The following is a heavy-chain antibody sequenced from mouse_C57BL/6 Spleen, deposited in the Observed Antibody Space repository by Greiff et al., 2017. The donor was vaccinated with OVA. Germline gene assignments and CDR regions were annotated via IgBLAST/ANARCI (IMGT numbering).Heavy chain of an antibody. J-gene: IGHJ1*03. CDR1: GFTFSSYG. Sequence: EVQLVESGGDLVKPGGSLKLSCAASGFTFSSYGMSWVRQTPDKRLEWVATISSGGSYTYYPDSVKGRFTISRDNAKNTLYLQMSSLKSEDTAMYSGARAGPTTVVAYLYFDVWGTGTTVTVSS. D-gene: IGHD1-1*01. CDR3: ARAGPTTVVAYLYFDV. V-gene: IGHV5-6*01. CDR2: ISSGGSYT.